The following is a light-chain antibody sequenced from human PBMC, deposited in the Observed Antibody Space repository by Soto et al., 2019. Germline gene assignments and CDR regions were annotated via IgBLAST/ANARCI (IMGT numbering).Light chain of an antibody. CDR3: QQYDSSHSIT. CDR2: GAS. J-gene: IGKJ5*01. CDR1: QSVSNNY. V-gene: IGKV3-20*01. Sequence: EIVLKQSPGTLSLSPGERATLSCWASQSVSNNYLAWYQQKPGQAPRLLIYGASSRATGIPDRFSGSGSVTDFTLTISRLEPEDSAVYYCQQYDSSHSITFGQGTRLEIK.